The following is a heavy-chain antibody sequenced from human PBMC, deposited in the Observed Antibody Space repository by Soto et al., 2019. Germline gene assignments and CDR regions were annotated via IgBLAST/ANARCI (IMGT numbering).Heavy chain of an antibody. Sequence: GSVRLSCXASEFTVTNNEMSWVRQAPGKGLEWVSILYSGGNTYYADSVEGRFTISRDGSKNTLYLHMNSLRAEDTAVYYCALRRVAYADFWGQGTRVTVS. CDR2: LYSGGNT. CDR1: EFTVTNNE. V-gene: IGHV3-53*01. CDR3: ALRRVAYADF. J-gene: IGHJ4*02. D-gene: IGHD2-2*01.